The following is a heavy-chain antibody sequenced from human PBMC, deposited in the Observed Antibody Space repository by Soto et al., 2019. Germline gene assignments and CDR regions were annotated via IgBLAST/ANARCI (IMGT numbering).Heavy chain of an antibody. CDR2: ISYDGSNK. CDR1: GFTFSSYG. D-gene: IGHD6-19*01. CDR3: AQEAVAGRFQAY. Sequence: QVQLVESGGGVVQPGRSLRLSCAASGFTFSSYGMHWVRQAPGKGLEWVAVISYDGSNKYYADCVKGRFTISRENYKKTLYLQMNRRRAEDAAAYYCAQEAVAGRFQAYWGQGPLVAVSS. J-gene: IGHJ4*02. V-gene: IGHV3-30*18.